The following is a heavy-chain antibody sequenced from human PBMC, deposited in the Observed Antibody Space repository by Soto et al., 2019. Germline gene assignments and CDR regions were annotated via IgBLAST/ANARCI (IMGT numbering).Heavy chain of an antibody. V-gene: IGHV4-30-4*01. CDR2: IYYSGST. CDR3: ARLVQLLQGRWFDP. CDR1: GGSISSGDYY. J-gene: IGHJ5*02. D-gene: IGHD2-15*01. Sequence: QVQLQESGPGLVKPSQTLSLTCTVSGGSISSGDYYWSWIRQPPGKGLEWIGYIYYSGSTYYNPSIKSRVTISLDTSKTQCSLKLSSVTAADTAVYYCARLVQLLQGRWFDPWGQGTLVTVSS.